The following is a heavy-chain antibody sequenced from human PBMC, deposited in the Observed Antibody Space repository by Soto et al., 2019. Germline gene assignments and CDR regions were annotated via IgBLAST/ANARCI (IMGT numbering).Heavy chain of an antibody. CDR1: GYTFTSYG. V-gene: IGHV1-18*01. D-gene: IGHD1-1*01. J-gene: IGHJ4*02. CDR2: ISAHNGNT. CDR3: ARGRYGDY. Sequence: QVHLVQSGAEVKKPGASVKVSCKGSGYTFTSYGITWVRQAPGQGLEWMGWISAHNGNTDYAQKLQGRVTVTRDTSTGTAYMELRSLRSDDTAVYYCARGRYGDYWGQGALVTVSS.